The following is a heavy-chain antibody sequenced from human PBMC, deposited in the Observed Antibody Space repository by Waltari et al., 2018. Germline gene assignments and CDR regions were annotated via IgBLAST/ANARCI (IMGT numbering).Heavy chain of an antibody. Sequence: QVQLVQSGAEVKKPGASVKVSCKASGYTFTSYAMHWVRQAPGQRLEWRGWINPGNGNTKYSRKFQGIVTITADESTSTAYMELSSLRSEDTAVYYCASALRAYYYYGMDVWGQGTTVTVSS. V-gene: IGHV1-3*01. CDR1: GYTFTSYA. J-gene: IGHJ6*02. CDR3: ASALRAYYYYGMDV. CDR2: INPGNGNT.